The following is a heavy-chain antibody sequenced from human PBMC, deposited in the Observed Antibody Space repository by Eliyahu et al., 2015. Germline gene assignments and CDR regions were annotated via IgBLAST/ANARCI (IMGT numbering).Heavy chain of an antibody. D-gene: IGHD3-22*01. Sequence: EVQLLESGGGLVQPGGSLXLSCVXXGXLFGSYAMGWVRQAPGKGLEWVSAISGSGGNTYYADSVKGRFTISRDNSKNTLYLQMNSLRAEDMAVYYCAKDPHISGYHYFDYWGQGTLVTVSS. V-gene: IGHV3-23*01. J-gene: IGHJ4*02. CDR1: GXLFGSYA. CDR3: AKDPHISGYHYFDY. CDR2: ISGSGGNT.